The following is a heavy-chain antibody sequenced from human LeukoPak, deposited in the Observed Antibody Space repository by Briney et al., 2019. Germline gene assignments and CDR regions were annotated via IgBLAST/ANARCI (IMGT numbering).Heavy chain of an antibody. CDR2: INPNSGGT. V-gene: IGHV1-2*02. CDR3: ARDLGYCSGGSCYEFDY. CDR1: GYTSTGYY. D-gene: IGHD2-15*01. J-gene: IGHJ4*02. Sequence: ASVKVSCKASGYTSTGYYMHWVRQAPGQGLEWMGWINPNSGGTNYAQKFQGRVTVTRDTSISTAYMELSRLRSDDTAVYYCARDLGYCSGGSCYEFDYWGQGTLVTVSS.